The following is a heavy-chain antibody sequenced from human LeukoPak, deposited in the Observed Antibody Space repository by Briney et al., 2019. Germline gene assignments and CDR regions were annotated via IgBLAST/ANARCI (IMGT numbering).Heavy chain of an antibody. CDR1: GYTFTGYY. D-gene: IGHD3-22*01. Sequence: ASVKVSCKASGYTFTGYYMHWVRQAPGQGLEWMGRINPNSGGTNYAQKFQGRVTMTRDTSISTAYMELSRLRSDDTAVYYCARDPLPRYYYVSSGYYVFDYWGQGTLVTVSS. V-gene: IGHV1-2*06. J-gene: IGHJ4*02. CDR2: INPNSGGT. CDR3: ARDPLPRYYYVSSGYYVFDY.